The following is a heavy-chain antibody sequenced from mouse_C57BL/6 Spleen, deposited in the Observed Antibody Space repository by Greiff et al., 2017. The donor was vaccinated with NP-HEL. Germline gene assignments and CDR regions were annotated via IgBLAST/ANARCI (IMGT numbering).Heavy chain of an antibody. CDR1: GYTFTDYY. CDR3: ARGNYRYYYAMDY. J-gene: IGHJ4*01. D-gene: IGHD2-12*01. Sequence: EVQLQQSGPELVKPGASVKISCKASGYTFTDYYMNWVKQSPGKSLEWIGDINPNNGGTSYNQKFKGKATLTVDKSSSTAYMQLRSLTSEDSAVYYCARGNYRYYYAMDYWGQGTSVTVSS. CDR2: INPNNGGT. V-gene: IGHV1-26*01.